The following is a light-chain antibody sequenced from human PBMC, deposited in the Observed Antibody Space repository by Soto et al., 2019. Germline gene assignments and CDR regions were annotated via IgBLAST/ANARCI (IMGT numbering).Light chain of an antibody. V-gene: IGLV2-14*01. J-gene: IGLJ1*01. Sequence: QSVLTQPASVSGSPGQSITISYTGTSSDVGGYNYVSWYQQHPGKAPKLMIYEVSNRPSGVSNRFSGSKSGNTASLTISGLQAEDEADYYCSSYTSSSTSVYVFGTGIKAPS. CDR2: EVS. CDR3: SSYTSSSTSVYV. CDR1: SSDVGGYNY.